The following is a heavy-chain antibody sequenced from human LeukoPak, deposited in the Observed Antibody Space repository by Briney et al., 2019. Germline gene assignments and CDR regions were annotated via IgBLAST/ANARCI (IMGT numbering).Heavy chain of an antibody. CDR2: IYYSGST. Sequence: SETLSLTCTVSGGSISSSSYYWGWIRQPPGKGLEWIASIYYSGSTYYNPPLKSRVTISVGTSKNQFSLKLSSVTAADTAVYYCARRRDYGDYGGFDYWGQGTLVTVSS. CDR1: GGSISSSSYY. J-gene: IGHJ4*02. V-gene: IGHV4-39*01. D-gene: IGHD4-17*01. CDR3: ARRRDYGDYGGFDY.